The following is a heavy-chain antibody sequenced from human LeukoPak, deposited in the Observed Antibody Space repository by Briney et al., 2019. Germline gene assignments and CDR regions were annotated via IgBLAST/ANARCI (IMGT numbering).Heavy chain of an antibody. Sequence: ASVKVSCKASGYTFTSYDINWVRQATGQGLEWMGWMNPNSGNTGYAQKFQGRVTMTRNTSISTAYMELSSLRSEDTAVYYCARVRIAAPGTKGWFDPGDQGTLVTVYS. V-gene: IGHV1-8*01. J-gene: IGHJ5*02. CDR2: MNPNSGNT. CDR1: GYTFTSYD. D-gene: IGHD6-13*01. CDR3: ARVRIAAPGTKGWFDP.